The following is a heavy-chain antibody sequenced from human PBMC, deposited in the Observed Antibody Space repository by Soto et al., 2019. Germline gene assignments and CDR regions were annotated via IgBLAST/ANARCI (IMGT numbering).Heavy chain of an antibody. D-gene: IGHD5-12*01. J-gene: IGHJ5*02. CDR2: IRSKANSYAT. CDR3: TRHARDGYNYWFDP. Sequence: GGSLRLSCAASWFTFSGSAMHWVRQASGKGLEWVGRIRSKANSYATAYAASVKGRFTISRDDSKNTAYLQMNSLKTEDTAVYYCTRHARDGYNYWFDPWGQGTLVTISS. CDR1: WFTFSGSA. V-gene: IGHV3-73*01.